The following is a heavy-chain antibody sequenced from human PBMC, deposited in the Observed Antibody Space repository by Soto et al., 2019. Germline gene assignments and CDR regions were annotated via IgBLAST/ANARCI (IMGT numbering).Heavy chain of an antibody. J-gene: IGHJ5*02. D-gene: IGHD3-9*01. CDR2: IIPIFGTA. CDR1: GGTFSSYA. V-gene: IGHV1-69*12. Sequence: QVQLGQSGAEVKKPGSSVKVSCKASGGTFSSYAISWVRHAPGQGLEWMGGIIPIFGTANYAQKFQGRVTITADESTSTAYMELSSLRSEDTAVYYCARDYDDDMWGHCWLDPLGQGTLVTVSS. CDR3: ARDYDDDMWGHCWLDP.